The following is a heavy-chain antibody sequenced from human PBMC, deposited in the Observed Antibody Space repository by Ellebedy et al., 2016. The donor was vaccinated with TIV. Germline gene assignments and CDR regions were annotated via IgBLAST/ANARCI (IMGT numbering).Heavy chain of an antibody. J-gene: IGHJ5*02. D-gene: IGHD3-10*01. CDR1: GGSISSYY. Sequence: MPGGSLRLSCTVSGGSISSYYWSWIRQPPGKGLEWMGYIYYSGSTNYNPSLKSRVTISVDTSKNQFSLKLSSVTAADTAVYYCARQRWFGELSWGQGTLVTVSS. CDR2: IYYSGST. V-gene: IGHV4-59*08. CDR3: ARQRWFGELS.